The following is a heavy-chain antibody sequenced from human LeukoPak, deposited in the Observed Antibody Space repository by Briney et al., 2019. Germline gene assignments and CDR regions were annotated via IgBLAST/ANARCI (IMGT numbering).Heavy chain of an antibody. CDR2: INPNSGGT. J-gene: IGHJ4*02. V-gene: IGHV1-2*02. CDR1: GYTFTGYY. CDR3: ARYYDFWSGSYFDY. D-gene: IGHD3-3*01. Sequence: ASVKVSCKASGYTFTGYYMHWVRQAPGQGLEWMGWINPNSGGTNYAQKFQGRVTMTRDTSISTAYMELSRLRSDDTAVYYCARYYDFWSGSYFDYWGQGTLVTVSS.